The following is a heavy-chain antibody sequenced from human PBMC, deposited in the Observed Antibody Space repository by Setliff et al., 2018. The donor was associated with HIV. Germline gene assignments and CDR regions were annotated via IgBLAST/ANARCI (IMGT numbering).Heavy chain of an antibody. D-gene: IGHD5-12*01. CDR3: AVDRHAFDI. CDR2: IHTEQGFT. CDR1: GYSFINYA. V-gene: IGHV7-4-1*02. J-gene: IGHJ3*02. Sequence: GASVKVSCKASGYSFINYAINWLRQAPGRGLEWMGWIHTEQGFTMYAQGFTGRFVFSLDPSVNTAYLQINSLTPDDGDVYYCAVDRHAFDIWGQGTVVTVSS.